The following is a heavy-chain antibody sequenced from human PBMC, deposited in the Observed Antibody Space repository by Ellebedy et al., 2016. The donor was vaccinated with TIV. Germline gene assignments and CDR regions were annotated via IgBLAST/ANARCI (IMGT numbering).Heavy chain of an antibody. CDR2: ISYDGSNK. Sequence: GESLKISXAASGFTFSSYAMHWVRQAPGKGLEWVAVISYDGSNKYYADSVKGRFTISRDNSKNTLYLQMNSLRAEDTVVYYCARPLWFGTYYGMDVWGQGTTVTVSS. V-gene: IGHV3-30-3*01. J-gene: IGHJ6*02. D-gene: IGHD3-10*01. CDR1: GFTFSSYA. CDR3: ARPLWFGTYYGMDV.